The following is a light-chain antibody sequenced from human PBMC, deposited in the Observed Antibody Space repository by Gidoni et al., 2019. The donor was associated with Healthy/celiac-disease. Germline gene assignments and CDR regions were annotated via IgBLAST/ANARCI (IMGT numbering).Light chain of an antibody. Sequence: DIVMTQSPDSLPVSMGERATINCKSSQTVLYSSNNKNYLAWYQQKPGQPPKLLIYWASTRESGVLDRFSGSGSGTDFTLTISSLQAEDVAVYYCQQYYSTPRTFGQGTKVEIK. V-gene: IGKV4-1*01. CDR2: WAS. J-gene: IGKJ1*01. CDR3: QQYYSTPRT. CDR1: QTVLYSSNNKNY.